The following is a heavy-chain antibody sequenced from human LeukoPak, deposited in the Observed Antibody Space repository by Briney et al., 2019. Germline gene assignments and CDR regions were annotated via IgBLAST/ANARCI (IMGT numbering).Heavy chain of an antibody. Sequence: SETLSLTCTVSGGSVSSGSNCWGWIRQPPGKGLEWIGYIYYSGSTNYNPSLKSRVTISVDTSKNQFSLRLISVTAADTAVYYCARAQGFGWYYFDYWGQGTLVTVSS. V-gene: IGHV4-61*01. D-gene: IGHD6-19*01. CDR2: IYYSGST. J-gene: IGHJ4*02. CDR3: ARAQGFGWYYFDY. CDR1: GGSVSSGSNC.